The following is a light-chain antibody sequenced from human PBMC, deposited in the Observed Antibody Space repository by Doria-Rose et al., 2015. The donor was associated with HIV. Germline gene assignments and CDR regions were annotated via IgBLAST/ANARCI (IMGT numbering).Light chain of an antibody. V-gene: IGLV2-14*01. CDR1: SRDIGAFDF. CDR2: GVS. J-gene: IGLJ1*01. CDR3: TSYTDISTYV. Sequence: SVLIQPASVSGSPGQSITIPCTGTSRDIGAFDFVSWFQQHPDKAPKLIIYGVSNRPSGFSTRFSGSKSGNTASLTISGLQADDEADYYCTSYTDISTYVFGTGTKVTVL.